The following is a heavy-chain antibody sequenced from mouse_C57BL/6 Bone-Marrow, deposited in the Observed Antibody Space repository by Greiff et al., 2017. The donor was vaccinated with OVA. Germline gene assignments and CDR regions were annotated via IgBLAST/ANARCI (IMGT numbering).Heavy chain of an antibody. D-gene: IGHD2-3*01. CDR1: GFTFSSYA. CDR3: ARDRGYDGYWYFDV. CDR2: ISDGGSYT. J-gene: IGHJ1*03. Sequence: EVQVVESGGGLVKPGGSLKLSCAASGFTFSSYAMSWVRQTPEKRLEWVATISDGGSYTYYPDNVKGRFTISRDNAKNNLYLQMSHLKSEDTAMYYCARDRGYDGYWYFDVWGTGTTVTVSS. V-gene: IGHV5-4*01.